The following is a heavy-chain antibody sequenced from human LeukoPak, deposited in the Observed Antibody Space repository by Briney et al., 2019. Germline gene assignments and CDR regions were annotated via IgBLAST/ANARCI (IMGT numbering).Heavy chain of an antibody. CDR2: IYYSGST. CDR3: ARVVGYGTYYFDY. V-gene: IGHV4-59*01. CDR1: GGSISSYY. J-gene: IGHJ4*02. D-gene: IGHD5-12*01. Sequence: SETLSLTCTVSGGSISSYYWSWIRQPPGKGLEWIGYIYYSGSTNYNPSLKSRVTISVDTSKNQFSLKLSSETAADTAVYYCARVVGYGTYYFDYWGQGTLVTVSS.